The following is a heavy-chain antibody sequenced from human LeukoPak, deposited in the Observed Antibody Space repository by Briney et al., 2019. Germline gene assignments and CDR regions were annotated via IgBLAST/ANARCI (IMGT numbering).Heavy chain of an antibody. CDR3: AKDREITFGGVIVN. D-gene: IGHD3-16*02. Sequence: GGSLRLSCTASGFTFSSYWMTWVRQAPGKGLEWVANIHKDGSEKYYVDSVRGRFTISRDNAENSLYLQMDSLRAEDTAVYYCAKDREITFGGVIVNGGQGTLVTVSS. J-gene: IGHJ4*02. V-gene: IGHV3-7*03. CDR1: GFTFSSYW. CDR2: IHKDGSEK.